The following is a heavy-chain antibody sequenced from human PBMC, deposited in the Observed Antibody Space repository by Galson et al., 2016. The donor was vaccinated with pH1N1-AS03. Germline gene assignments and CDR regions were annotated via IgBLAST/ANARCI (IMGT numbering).Heavy chain of an antibody. Sequence: LRLSCSASGFTINNNYMSWVRQAPGKGLEWVSVIYGGGDTFYADSVKGRFTISRDNSKNTVYLQMNSLRVEDTAVYYCAREPWGSTRGEYWGQGTLVTVSS. D-gene: IGHD3-16*01. J-gene: IGHJ4*02. CDR2: IYGGGDT. CDR1: GFTINNNY. V-gene: IGHV3-53*01. CDR3: AREPWGSTRGEY.